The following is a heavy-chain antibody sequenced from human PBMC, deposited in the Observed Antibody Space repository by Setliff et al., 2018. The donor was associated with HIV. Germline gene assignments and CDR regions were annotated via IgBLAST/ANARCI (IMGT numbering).Heavy chain of an antibody. CDR1: GGSISNFY. V-gene: IGHV4-4*08. CDR2: IYSTGDT. J-gene: IGHJ6*03. D-gene: IGHD6-19*01. Sequence: KPSETLSLTCSVSGGSISNFYWSWIRQPPGKGLEWVGHIYSTGDTNYNPSLKSRVTISVDTSKSQFSLKLSSVTAADTAVFYCAGWISSGWYFSYNMDVWGKGTTVTVSS. CDR3: AGWISSGWYFSYNMDV.